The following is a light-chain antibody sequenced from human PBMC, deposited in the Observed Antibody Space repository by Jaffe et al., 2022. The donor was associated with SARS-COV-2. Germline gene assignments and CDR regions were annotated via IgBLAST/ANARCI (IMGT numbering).Light chain of an antibody. V-gene: IGKV3-20*01. J-gene: IGKJ3*01. CDR2: GAS. CDR3: QQYDSSPFT. CDR1: QSVSSNY. Sequence: EIVLTQSPGTLSLSPGERATLFCRASQSVSSNYLAWYQQRPGQAPRLLIYGASSRAAGIPDRFSGSGSGTDFTLTISRLEPEDFAVYYCQQYDSSPFTFGPGTKVDIK.